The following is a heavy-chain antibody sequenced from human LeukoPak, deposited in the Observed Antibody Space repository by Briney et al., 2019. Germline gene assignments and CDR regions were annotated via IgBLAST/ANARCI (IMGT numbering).Heavy chain of an antibody. CDR1: GFTFSDHY. J-gene: IGHJ6*03. CDR2: ISSSGSSI. D-gene: IGHD3-3*01. Sequence: GGSLRLSCAASGFTFSDHYMIWIRQAPGKGLEWVSYISSSGSSIYYADSVKGRFTISRDNAKNSLYLHMNSLRAEDTAVYYCARGDRDLLDYYYYMDVWGKGTTVTISS. V-gene: IGHV3-11*04. CDR3: ARGDRDLLDYYYYMDV.